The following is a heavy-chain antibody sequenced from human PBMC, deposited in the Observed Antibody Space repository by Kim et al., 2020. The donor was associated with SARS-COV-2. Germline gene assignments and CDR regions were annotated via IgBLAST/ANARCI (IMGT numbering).Heavy chain of an antibody. CDR2: INHSGST. CDR1: GGSFSGYY. D-gene: IGHD3-10*01. CDR3: VRIRPFQYYYSSGRMEPA. Sequence: SETLSLTCAVYGGSFSGYYWSWIRQPPGKGLEWIGEINHSGSTNYNPSLKSRVTISVDTSKNPFSMKLRAVTAADTAVYYCVRIRPFQYYYSSGRMEPAWGQGPLVTVSS. V-gene: IGHV4-34*01. J-gene: IGHJ5*02.